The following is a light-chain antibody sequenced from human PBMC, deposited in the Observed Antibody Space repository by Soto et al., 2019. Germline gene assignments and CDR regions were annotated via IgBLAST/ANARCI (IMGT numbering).Light chain of an antibody. CDR3: QQYNNWPTWT. Sequence: MSQSPDTLSVSPGDRVTLSCRDSHRFGNNLAWYQQKPGQAPRLLIYGASARATDVPVRFSGSGSGTEFTLTISSLQSEDFAIYYCQQYNNWPTWTFGPGTRVEIK. V-gene: IGKV3-15*01. CDR1: HRFGNN. J-gene: IGKJ1*01. CDR2: GAS.